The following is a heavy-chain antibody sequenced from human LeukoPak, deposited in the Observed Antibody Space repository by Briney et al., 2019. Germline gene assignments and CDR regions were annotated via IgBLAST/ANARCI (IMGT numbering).Heavy chain of an antibody. CDR3: ARGGGDRGHDFGGGVEGYFDY. CDR1: GFTVSSHY. Sequence: SGGSLRLSCAASGFTVSSHYMNWVRQAPGKGLEWVSVIDSADNTYYADSVKGRFTISRDNSNNTVFLQLNTVRAEGTAVYYCARGGGDRGHDFGGGVEGYFDYWGQGTVVTVSS. CDR2: IDSADNT. D-gene: IGHD5-12*01. J-gene: IGHJ4*02. V-gene: IGHV3-53*01.